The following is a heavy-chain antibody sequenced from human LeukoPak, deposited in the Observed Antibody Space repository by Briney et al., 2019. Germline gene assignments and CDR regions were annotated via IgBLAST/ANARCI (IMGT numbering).Heavy chain of an antibody. CDR2: ISSSGGSI. CDR3: ARDCNYYDSSGYPTYFDY. J-gene: IGHJ4*02. D-gene: IGHD3-22*01. Sequence: GGSLRLSCAASGFTFSNYEMNWVRQAPGKGLEWVSYISSSGGSIYYADSVKGRFTISRDNAKNSLYLQMNSLRAEDTAVYYCARDCNYYDSSGYPTYFDYWGPGTLVTVSS. V-gene: IGHV3-48*03. CDR1: GFTFSNYE.